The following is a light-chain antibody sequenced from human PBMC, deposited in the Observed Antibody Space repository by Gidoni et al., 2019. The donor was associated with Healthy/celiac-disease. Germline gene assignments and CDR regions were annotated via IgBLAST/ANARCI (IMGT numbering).Light chain of an antibody. V-gene: IGKV2-28*01. CDR1: QSRLHSNGYNY. Sequence: IVMTQSPLSLLVTPGEPASIPCRSSQSRLHSNGYNYLDWYLQKPGQSPQLLIYLGSNRASGVPDRFSGSGSGTDFTLKISRVEAEDVGVYYCMQALQTPPYTFGQGTKLEIK. CDR3: MQALQTPPYT. J-gene: IGKJ2*01. CDR2: LGS.